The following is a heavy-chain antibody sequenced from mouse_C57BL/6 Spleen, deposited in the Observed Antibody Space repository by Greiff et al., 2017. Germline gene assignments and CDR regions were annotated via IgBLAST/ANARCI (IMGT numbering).Heavy chain of an antibody. CDR1: GFTFSDYG. CDR3: ARPSNSAWFAY. J-gene: IGHJ3*01. V-gene: IGHV5-17*01. Sequence: EVQVVESGGGLVKPGGSLKLSCAASGFTFSDYGMHWVRQAPEKGLEWVAYISSGSSTIYYADTVKGRFTISRDNAKNTLFLQMTSLRSEDTAMYYCARPSNSAWFAYWGQGTLVTVSA. D-gene: IGHD2-5*01. CDR2: ISSGSSTI.